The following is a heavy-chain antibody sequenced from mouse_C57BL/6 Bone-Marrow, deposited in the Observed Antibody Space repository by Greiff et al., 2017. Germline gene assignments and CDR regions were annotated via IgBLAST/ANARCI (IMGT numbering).Heavy chain of an antibody. J-gene: IGHJ4*01. V-gene: IGHV1-42*01. Sequence: VQLQQSGPELVKPGASVKISCKASGYSFTGYYMNWVKQSPEKSLEWIGEINPSTGGTTYNQKFKAKATLTVDKSSSTAYMQLKSLTSEDSAVYYCASGGWSYAMDYWGQGTSVTVSS. CDR2: INPSTGGT. D-gene: IGHD2-3*01. CDR3: ASGGWSYAMDY. CDR1: GYSFTGYY.